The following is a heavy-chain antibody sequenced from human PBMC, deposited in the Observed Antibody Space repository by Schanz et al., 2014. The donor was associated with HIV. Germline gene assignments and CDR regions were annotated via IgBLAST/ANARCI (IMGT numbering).Heavy chain of an antibody. V-gene: IGHV3-30*03. Sequence: VQLVESGGGVVQPGRSRRLACAASGFTFSSYDMHWIRQAPGRGLEWVALISDDGSKKFYADSVKGRFVISRDNSNNTLYLQMSSLRAEDTAVYYCARSPSYGMDVWGQGTTVTVSS. CDR3: ARSPSYGMDV. CDR2: ISDDGSKK. J-gene: IGHJ6*02. CDR1: GFTFSSYD.